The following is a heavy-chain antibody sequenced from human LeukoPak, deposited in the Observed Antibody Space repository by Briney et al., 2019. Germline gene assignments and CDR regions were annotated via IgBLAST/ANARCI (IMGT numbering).Heavy chain of an antibody. J-gene: IGHJ4*02. CDR2: INHSGST. Sequence: SETLSLTCTVSGGSISSYYWSWIRQPPGKGLEWIGEINHSGSTNYNPSLKSRVTISVDTSKNQFSLKLSSVTAADTAVYYCARGAVLLWFGELFSFDYWGQGTLVTVSS. CDR3: ARGAVLLWFGELFSFDY. CDR1: GGSISSYY. V-gene: IGHV4-34*01. D-gene: IGHD3-10*01.